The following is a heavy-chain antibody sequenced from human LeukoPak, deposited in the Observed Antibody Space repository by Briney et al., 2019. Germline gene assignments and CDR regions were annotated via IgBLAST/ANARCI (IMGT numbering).Heavy chain of an antibody. CDR2: ITGSGDRT. CDR3: AKDPTSRWLAYYFDY. Sequence: PGGSLRLSCAAFGFSFSNYGMNWVRQAPGKGLEWVSGITGSGDRTYYADSVKGRFTISRDNSKNTVYLQMNSLRDEDTAVYYCAKDPTSRWLAYYFDYWGQGTLVTVSS. CDR1: GFSFSNYG. V-gene: IGHV3-23*01. D-gene: IGHD6-19*01. J-gene: IGHJ4*02.